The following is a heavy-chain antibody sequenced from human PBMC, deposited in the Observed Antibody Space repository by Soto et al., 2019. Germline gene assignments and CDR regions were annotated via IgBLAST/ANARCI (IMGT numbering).Heavy chain of an antibody. CDR3: ARLGGRSSDYYSGLDV. J-gene: IGHJ6*02. CDR1: GGTFSSYA. Sequence: SVKVSCKASGGTFSSYAISWVRQAPGQGLEWMGGIIPIFGTANYAQKFQGRVTITADESTSTAYMELISLRSNDTAVYCFARLGGRSSDYYSGLDVWGQGTTVTVSS. V-gene: IGHV1-69*13. D-gene: IGHD6-6*01. CDR2: IIPIFGTA.